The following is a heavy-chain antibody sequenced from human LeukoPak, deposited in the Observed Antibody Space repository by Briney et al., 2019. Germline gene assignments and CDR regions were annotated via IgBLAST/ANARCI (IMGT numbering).Heavy chain of an antibody. V-gene: IGHV1-69*13. D-gene: IGHD7-27*01. CDR1: GGTFSSYA. Sequence: ASVKVSCKASGGTFSSYAISWVRQAPGQGLEWMGGIIPIFGTANYAQKFQGRVTITADESTSTAYMELSSLRSEDTAVYYCAGDVSLGIGASLDYWGQGTLVTVSS. CDR3: AGDVSLGIGASLDY. CDR2: IIPIFGTA. J-gene: IGHJ4*02.